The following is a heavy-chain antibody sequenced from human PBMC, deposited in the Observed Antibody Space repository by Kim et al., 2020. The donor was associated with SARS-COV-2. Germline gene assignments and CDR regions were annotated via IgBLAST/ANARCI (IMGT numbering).Heavy chain of an antibody. CDR2: ISHDGSKE. CDR3: VKDREYCSGGTCYNGILDH. V-gene: IGHV3-30*18. J-gene: IGHJ4*02. CDR1: GFTFSNYA. D-gene: IGHD2-15*01. Sequence: GGSLILSCAASGFTFSNYAMHWVRQAPGKGLEWMAVISHDGSKEYYGDSVKGRFTISRDNSRNTLSLQMNSLRGEDTAVYSCVKDREYCSGGTCYNGILDHWGQGTLVTVSS.